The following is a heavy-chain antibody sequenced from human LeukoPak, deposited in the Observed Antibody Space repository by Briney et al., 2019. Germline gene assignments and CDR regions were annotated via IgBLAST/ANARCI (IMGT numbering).Heavy chain of an antibody. Sequence: GSLRLSCAASGFIVSSNYMSWVRQAPGKGLEWVSVIYSGGSTYYADSVKGRFTTSRDNSKNTLYLQMNSLRAEDTAVYYCAREDGFGDFDYWGQGTLVTVSS. CDR2: IYSGGST. V-gene: IGHV3-53*01. D-gene: IGHD3-10*01. CDR3: AREDGFGDFDY. CDR1: GFIVSSNY. J-gene: IGHJ4*02.